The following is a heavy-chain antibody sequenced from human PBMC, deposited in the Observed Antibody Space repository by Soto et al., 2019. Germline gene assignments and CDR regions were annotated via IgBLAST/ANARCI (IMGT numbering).Heavy chain of an antibody. V-gene: IGHV4-30-2*01. CDR2: IYRTGHT. CDR3: ARSIVTPSAMFDH. Sequence: PSETLSLTCAVSGGSVNRGGYSWSWIRQTPGKGLEWLAYIYRTGHTIYNPSLNSRATISLDEPNNQFSLHLTSVTAADTAVYYRARSIVTPSAMFDHWGQGLLVTVSS. J-gene: IGHJ5*02. D-gene: IGHD2-2*01. CDR1: GGSVNRGGYS.